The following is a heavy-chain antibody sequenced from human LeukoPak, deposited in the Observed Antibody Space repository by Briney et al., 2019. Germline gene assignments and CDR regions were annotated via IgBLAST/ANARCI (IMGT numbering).Heavy chain of an antibody. CDR1: GYTFTCYF. D-gene: IGHD3-16*01. V-gene: IGHV1-2*02. Sequence: ASVKVSCKASGYTFTCYFIHWVRQAPGQGLEWMGWINCNRGYSKYAEKFQGRVTMSRDTSTRTVYMDLSGLTSDDSALYYCARDSLAESTWALDSWGQGTLVTVSS. CDR2: INCNRGYS. CDR3: ARDSLAESTWALDS. J-gene: IGHJ4*02.